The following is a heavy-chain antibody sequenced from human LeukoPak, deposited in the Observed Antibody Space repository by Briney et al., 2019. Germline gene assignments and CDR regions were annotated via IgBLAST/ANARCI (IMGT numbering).Heavy chain of an antibody. Sequence: GESRQISLKGSGYHFTSYWISWVRPMPGKGLEWMGRIEPSDSYTNYSPSFQGHVTISADKSISTAYLQWSSLKASDTAMYYCATTGYCSGGSCYENWFDPWGQGTLVTVSS. CDR3: ATTGYCSGGSCYENWFDP. V-gene: IGHV5-10-1*01. CDR2: IEPSDSYT. J-gene: IGHJ5*02. CDR1: GYHFTSYW. D-gene: IGHD2-15*01.